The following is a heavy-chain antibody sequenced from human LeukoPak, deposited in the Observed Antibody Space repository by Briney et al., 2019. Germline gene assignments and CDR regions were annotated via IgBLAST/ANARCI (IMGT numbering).Heavy chain of an antibody. CDR1: GYTFTSYG. J-gene: IGHJ4*02. CDR2: ISAYNGNT. D-gene: IGHD1-26*01. CDR3: ARDSGSGNNDY. Sequence: VASVKVSCKASGYTFTSYGISWVRQAPGQGLEWMGWISAYNGNTNYAQKLQGRVTFISNTSATTAFMELSSLRSEDAAVYYCARDSGSGNNDYWGQGTLVTVSS. V-gene: IGHV1-18*01.